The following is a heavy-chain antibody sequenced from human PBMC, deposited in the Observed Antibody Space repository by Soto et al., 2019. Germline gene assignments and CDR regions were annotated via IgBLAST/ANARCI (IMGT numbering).Heavy chain of an antibody. CDR1: GFSLTTNGVG. CDR2: IFWDDDK. CDR3: AHRRVTGDFHY. D-gene: IGHD3-10*01. V-gene: IGHV2-5*02. J-gene: IGHJ4*02. Sequence: QITLKESGPPLVKPTQPLTLTCTFSGFSLTTNGVGVGWIRQPPGKALEWLALIFWDDDKRYSPSLKSRLTIPKDPPKNQVVLTMTNMDHVDTGTYYCAHRRVTGDFHYWGQGTLVTVSS.